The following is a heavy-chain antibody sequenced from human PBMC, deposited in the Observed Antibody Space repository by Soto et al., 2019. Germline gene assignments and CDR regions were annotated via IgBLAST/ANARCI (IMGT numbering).Heavy chain of an antibody. CDR2: IFYSGST. Sequence: QVQLQESGPGLVKPSQTLSLTCSVSGGSISSGGYFWSWIRQHPGKGLEWIGYIFYSGSTFYNPSLQSRVTASVDTSKNQFSLKLTSVTAADTAVYYCARGDCSGGSCYYFDYWGKGTLVTVSS. J-gene: IGHJ4*02. V-gene: IGHV4-31*03. D-gene: IGHD2-15*01. CDR3: ARGDCSGGSCYYFDY. CDR1: GGSISSGGYF.